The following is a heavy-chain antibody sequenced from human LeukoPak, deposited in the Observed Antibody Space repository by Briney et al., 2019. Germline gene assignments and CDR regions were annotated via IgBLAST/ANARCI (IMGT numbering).Heavy chain of an antibody. J-gene: IGHJ4*02. Sequence: GRSLRLSCAASGFNFSTYAMHWVRQAPDKGLEWVAVISYDGSNKYYADSVKGRFTISRDKSKNTLYLQMNSLRAEDTAVYYCATEPGKTAMVKSWGQGTLVTVSS. V-gene: IGHV3-30*04. CDR2: ISYDGSNK. CDR3: ATEPGKTAMVKS. CDR1: GFNFSTYA. D-gene: IGHD5-18*01.